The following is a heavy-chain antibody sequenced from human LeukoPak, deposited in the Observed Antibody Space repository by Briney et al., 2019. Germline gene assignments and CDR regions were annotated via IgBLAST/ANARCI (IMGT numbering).Heavy chain of an antibody. D-gene: IGHD3-3*01. V-gene: IGHV3-7*01. Sequence: GGSLRLSCAASGFTLSGYWMSWVRRAPGKGLEWVANIKQDGDEKYYVDSVRGRFTISRDNAKNSVYLQVTSLRVEDTAVYYCARDQVFGVVTNLMDVWGKGTTVTVSS. CDR1: GFTLSGYW. CDR2: IKQDGDEK. J-gene: IGHJ6*04. CDR3: ARDQVFGVVTNLMDV.